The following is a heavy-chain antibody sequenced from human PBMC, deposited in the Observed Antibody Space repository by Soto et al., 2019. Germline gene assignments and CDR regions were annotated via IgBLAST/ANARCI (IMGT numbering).Heavy chain of an antibody. CDR1: GFTVSSNY. D-gene: IGHD5-12*01. V-gene: IGHV3-53*01. CDR3: AREPRATTKRGPYSYYGMDV. Sequence: GSLRLSCAASGFTVSSNYMSWVRQAPGKGLEWVSVIYSGGSTYHADSVKGRFTISRDNSKNTLYLQMNSLRAEDTAVYYCAREPRATTKRGPYSYYGMDVWGRGTTVTVSS. CDR2: IYSGGST. J-gene: IGHJ6*02.